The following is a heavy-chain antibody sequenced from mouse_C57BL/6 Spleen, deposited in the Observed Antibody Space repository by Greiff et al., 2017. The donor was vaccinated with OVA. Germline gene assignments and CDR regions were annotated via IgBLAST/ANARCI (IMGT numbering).Heavy chain of an antibody. CDR3: ARTPDGYRYFDY. CDR1: GYTFTSYW. CDR2: IYPSDSET. J-gene: IGHJ2*01. D-gene: IGHD2-3*01. V-gene: IGHV1-61*01. Sequence: QVQLKESGAELVRPGSSVKLSCKASGYTFTSYWMDWVKQRPGQGLEWIGNIYPSDSETHYNQKFKDKATLTVDKSSSTAYMQLSSLTSEDSAVYYCARTPDGYRYFDYWGQGTTLTVSS.